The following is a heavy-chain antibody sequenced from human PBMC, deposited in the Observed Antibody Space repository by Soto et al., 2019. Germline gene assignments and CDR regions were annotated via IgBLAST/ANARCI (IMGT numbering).Heavy chain of an antibody. CDR1: GFTFSSYA. J-gene: IGHJ3*02. CDR2: ISGSGGST. Sequence: GGSLRLSCAASGFTFSSYAMSWVRQAPGKGLEWVSAISGSGGSTYYADSVKGRFTISRDNSKNTLYLQMNSLRAEDTAVYYCAKDRAPVVGADNDAFDIWGQGTMVTVSS. D-gene: IGHD1-26*01. CDR3: AKDRAPVVGADNDAFDI. V-gene: IGHV3-23*01.